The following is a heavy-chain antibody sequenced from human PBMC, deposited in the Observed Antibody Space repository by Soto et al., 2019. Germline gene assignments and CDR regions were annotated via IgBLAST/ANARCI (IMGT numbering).Heavy chain of an antibody. CDR3: AKDRASAAARPRFDP. V-gene: IGHV3-33*06. D-gene: IGHD6-13*01. J-gene: IGHJ5*02. CDR2: IWYDGSNK. Sequence: PGGSLRLSCAASGFTFSSYGMHWVRQAPGKGLEWVAVIWYDGSNKYYADSVKGRFTISRDNSKNTLYLQMNSLRAEDTAVYYCAKDRASAAARPRFDPWGQGTLVTVSS. CDR1: GFTFSSYG.